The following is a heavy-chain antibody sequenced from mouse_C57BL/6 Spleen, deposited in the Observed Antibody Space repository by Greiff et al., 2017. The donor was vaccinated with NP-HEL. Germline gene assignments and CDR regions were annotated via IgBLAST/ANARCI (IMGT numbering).Heavy chain of an antibody. V-gene: IGHV1-54*01. CDR2: INPGSGGT. D-gene: IGHD2-2*01. CDR3: ARGLRRESGSWFAY. J-gene: IGHJ3*01. CDR1: GYAFTNYL. Sequence: VQLQQSGAELVRPGTSVKVSCKASGYAFTNYLIGWVKQRPGQGLEWIVVINPGSGGTTYNDKFKGKATLTADQSSSTAYIQLSSLTSEDSAVYFCARGLRRESGSWFAYWGQGTLVTVSA.